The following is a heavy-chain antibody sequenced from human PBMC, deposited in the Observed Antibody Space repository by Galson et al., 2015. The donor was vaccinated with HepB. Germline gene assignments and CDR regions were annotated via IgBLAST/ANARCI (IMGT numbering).Heavy chain of an antibody. CDR2: ISSSSSTI. Sequence: SLRLSCAASGFTFSSYSVNWVRQAPGKGLEWVSYISSSSSTIYYADSVKGRFTISRDNAKNSLYLQMNSLRAEDTAVYYCASHSGYDQSYYYYMDVWGKGTTVTVSS. CDR3: ASHSGYDQSYYYYMDV. D-gene: IGHD5-12*01. CDR1: GFTFSSYS. V-gene: IGHV3-48*01. J-gene: IGHJ6*03.